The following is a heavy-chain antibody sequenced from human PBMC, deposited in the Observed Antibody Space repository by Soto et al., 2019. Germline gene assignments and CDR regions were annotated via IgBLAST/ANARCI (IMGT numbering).Heavy chain of an antibody. CDR3: ARGRHILTGYYRDLNYGMDV. V-gene: IGHV4-34*01. CDR2: INHSGST. J-gene: IGHJ6*02. CDR1: GGSFSGYY. Sequence: SETLSHTCAVYGGSFSGYYWSWIRHPPGKGLEWIGEINHSGSTNYNPSLKSRVTISVDTSKNQFSLKLSSVTAADTAVYYCARGRHILTGYYRDLNYGMDVWGQGTTVTVSS. D-gene: IGHD3-9*01.